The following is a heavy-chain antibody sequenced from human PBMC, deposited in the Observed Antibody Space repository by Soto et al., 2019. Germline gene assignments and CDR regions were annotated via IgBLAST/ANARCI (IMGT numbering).Heavy chain of an antibody. V-gene: IGHV1-18*01. CDR1: GYTFTSYG. D-gene: IGHD6-13*01. CDR3: ASVGGYMSSSWYGLDAFDI. J-gene: IGHJ3*02. CDR2: ISAYNGNT. Sequence: QVQLVQSGAEVKKPGASVKVSCKASGYTFTSYGISWVRQAPGQGLEWMGWISAYNGNTNYAQTLQGRVTMTTDTSTSTAYMELRGLRSDDTAVYCCASVGGYMSSSWYGLDAFDIWGQGTMVTVSS.